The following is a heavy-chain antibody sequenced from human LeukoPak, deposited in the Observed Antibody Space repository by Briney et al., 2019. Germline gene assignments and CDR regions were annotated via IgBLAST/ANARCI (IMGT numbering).Heavy chain of an antibody. J-gene: IGHJ4*02. V-gene: IGHV5-51*01. CDR1: GYSFTSYW. CDR3: ARPIAAAGTDLGY. D-gene: IGHD6-13*01. CDR2: IYPDDSNT. Sequence: GESLEISCKGSGYSFTSYWIGWVRQMPGKGLEWMGIIYPDDSNTRYSPSFQGQVTISADKSITTAYLQWSSLKASDTAMYYCARPIAAAGTDLGYWGQGTL.